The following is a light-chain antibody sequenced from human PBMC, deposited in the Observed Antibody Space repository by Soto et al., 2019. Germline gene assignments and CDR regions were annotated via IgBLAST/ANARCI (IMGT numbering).Light chain of an antibody. J-gene: IGLJ1*01. Sequence: QSVLTQPPSASGTPGQRVTISCSGSSSKIGSNSVNWYQQLPGAAPKLLIYSNNQRPSGVPDRFSGSKSGTSASLAISGLQSEDEADYYCAAWDDSLNAREVFGPGTEVTVL. CDR3: AAWDDSLNAREV. V-gene: IGLV1-44*01. CDR1: SSKIGSNS. CDR2: SNN.